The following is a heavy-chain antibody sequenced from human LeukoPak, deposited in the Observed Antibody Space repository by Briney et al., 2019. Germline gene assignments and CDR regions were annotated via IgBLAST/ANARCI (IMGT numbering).Heavy chain of an antibody. CDR2: VNQDGRQK. Sequence: GGSLRLSCAASAFTFSSYWMSLVRQAPGKGLEWVANVNQDGRQKNYVDSVRGRFTISRDNVKNSLYLQMNSLRAEDTAVYYCARDPDLRRGFDGEGYWGQGTLVTVSS. CDR1: AFTFSSYW. J-gene: IGHJ4*02. CDR3: ARDPDLRRGFDGEGY. V-gene: IGHV3-7*05. D-gene: IGHD3-10*01.